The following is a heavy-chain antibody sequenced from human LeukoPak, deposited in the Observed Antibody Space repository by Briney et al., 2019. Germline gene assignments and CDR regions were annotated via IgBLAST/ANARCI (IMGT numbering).Heavy chain of an antibody. CDR1: GFTFSSYE. CDR3: AREGGYDFGIFDY. Sequence: GGSLRLSCAASGFTFSSYEMNWVRQAPGKGLEWVSYISSSGSTTYYADSVKGRFTISRDNAKNSLYLQMNSLRAEDTAVYYCAREGGYDFGIFDYWGQGTLVTVSS. D-gene: IGHD3-3*01. J-gene: IGHJ4*02. CDR2: ISSSGSTT. V-gene: IGHV3-48*03.